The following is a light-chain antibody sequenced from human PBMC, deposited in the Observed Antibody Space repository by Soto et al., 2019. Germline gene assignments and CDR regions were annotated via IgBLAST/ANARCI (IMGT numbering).Light chain of an antibody. CDR1: QSLSNNY. Sequence: DIVLRESPATLSLSVGERATLSCRASQSLSNNYLAWYQKKPGQSPRLLIYGASTRATGIPDRFSGSGSGTDFTLTTTRLQPEDLAVYYCQNYGGSLPWTVGPGTKVAIK. V-gene: IGKV3-20*01. CDR2: GAS. CDR3: QNYGGSLPWT. J-gene: IGKJ1*01.